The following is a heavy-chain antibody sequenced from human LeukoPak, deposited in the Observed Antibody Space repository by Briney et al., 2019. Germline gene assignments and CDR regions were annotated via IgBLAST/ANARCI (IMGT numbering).Heavy chain of an antibody. CDR3: AREGIINTIRGPIRGVTFGY. CDR2: IYHTGST. Sequence: PSETLSLTCTVIGYSIQSDYYWGWIRQSPGKGLGWIGNIYHTGSTYSHPSLESRVTISVDTSKNQFSLELRSVTAADTAVYYCAREGIINTIRGPIRGVTFGYWGQGTLVSVSS. J-gene: IGHJ4*02. CDR1: GYSIQSDYY. V-gene: IGHV4-38-2*02. D-gene: IGHD3-10*01.